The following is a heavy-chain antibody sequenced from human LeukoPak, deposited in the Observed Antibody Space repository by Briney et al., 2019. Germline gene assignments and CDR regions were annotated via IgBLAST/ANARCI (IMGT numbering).Heavy chain of an antibody. CDR3: PREEHRLAEAGTSAFDL. D-gene: IGHD6-13*01. J-gene: IGHJ3*01. CDR2: INRDGGLT. Sequence: GGSVRLSCVASGFTFSENWMHWVRQAPGKGLAWVSHINRDGGLTNYADSVKGRFTISRDNARNTVYLQMSSLRVEDTAIYFCPREEHRLAEAGTSAFDLGGQGTLVTVSP. V-gene: IGHV3-74*01. CDR1: GFTFSENW.